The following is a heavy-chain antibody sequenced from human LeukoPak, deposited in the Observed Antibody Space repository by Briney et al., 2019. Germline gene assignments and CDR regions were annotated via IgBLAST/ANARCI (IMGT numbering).Heavy chain of an antibody. CDR3: ARVAGLVGATYYFDY. CDR1: GDSISGYY. J-gene: IGHJ4*02. D-gene: IGHD1-26*01. Sequence: SETLSLTCTVSGDSISGYYWSWIRQPPGKGLEWIGYIYYSGSTNYNPSLKSRVTISVDTSKNQFSLKLSSVTAADTAVYYCARVAGLVGATYYFDYWGQGTLVTVSS. CDR2: IYYSGST. V-gene: IGHV4-59*01.